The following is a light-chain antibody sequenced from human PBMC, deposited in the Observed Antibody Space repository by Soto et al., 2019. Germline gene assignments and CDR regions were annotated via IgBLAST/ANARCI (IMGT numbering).Light chain of an antibody. CDR1: QGISTW. CDR3: QHGNRLPLT. V-gene: IGKV1-12*01. CDR2: AAS. Sequence: DIQMTQSPLSVSASVGDRVTISCRASQGISTWLAWYQQKPGKAPKLLIYAASSLQTGVPSRFSGSGSGTDITLTSSILHAEDTATYYWQHGNRLPLTFGGGTKVEIK. J-gene: IGKJ4*01.